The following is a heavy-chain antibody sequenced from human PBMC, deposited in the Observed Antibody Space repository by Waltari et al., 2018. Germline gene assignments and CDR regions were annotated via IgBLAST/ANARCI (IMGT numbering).Heavy chain of an antibody. D-gene: IGHD3-3*01. CDR1: GYTFTSYD. J-gene: IGHJ4*02. CDR2: MNPTSGNT. CDR3: ARDRFTIFGVAKGTYYFDY. Sequence: QVQLVQSGAEVKKPGASVKVSCKASGYTFTSYDINWVRQATGQGLEWMGWMNPTSGNTGYEQKFQGRVTMTRNTSISTAYMELSSLRSEDTAVYYCARDRFTIFGVAKGTYYFDYWGQGTLVTVSS. V-gene: IGHV1-8*01.